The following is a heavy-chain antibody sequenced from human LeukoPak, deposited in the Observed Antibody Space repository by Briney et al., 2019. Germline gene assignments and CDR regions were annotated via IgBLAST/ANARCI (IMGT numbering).Heavy chain of an antibody. V-gene: IGHV3-23*01. D-gene: IGHD5-12*01. CDR2: ISGSGGST. CDR1: GFTFSSYA. Sequence: PGGSLRLSCAASGFTFSSYAMSWVRQAPGKGLEWVSAISGSGGSTYYADSVKGRFTTSRDNSKNTLYLQMNSLRAEDTAVYYCAKAGGYEDWFDPWGQGTLVTVSS. CDR3: AKAGGYEDWFDP. J-gene: IGHJ5*02.